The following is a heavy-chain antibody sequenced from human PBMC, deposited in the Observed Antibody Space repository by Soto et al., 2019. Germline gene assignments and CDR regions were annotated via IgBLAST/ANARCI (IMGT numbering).Heavy chain of an antibody. CDR1: GFTFSSYG. CDR3: ARVRSPYGDALYGMDV. D-gene: IGHD4-17*01. Sequence: GYLRLSCAASGFTFSSYGMHWVRQAPGKGLEWVAVIWYDGSNKYYADSVKGRFTISRDNSKNTLYLQMNSLRAEDTAVYYCARVRSPYGDALYGMDVWGQGTTVTVSS. CDR2: IWYDGSNK. V-gene: IGHV3-33*01. J-gene: IGHJ6*02.